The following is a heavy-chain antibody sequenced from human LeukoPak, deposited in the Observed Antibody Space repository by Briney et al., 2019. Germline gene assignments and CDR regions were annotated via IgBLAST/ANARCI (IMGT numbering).Heavy chain of an antibody. CDR2: ISSYNSFI. CDR1: GFSFSDYS. V-gene: IGHV3-21*01. CDR3: ASRLGSGSPLDY. J-gene: IGHJ4*02. Sequence: GGSLRLSCSASGFSFSDYSLTWVRQAPGKGLEWVSSISSYNSFIHYADSVKGRFTISRDNAKNSLFLQLSRLRVEDTAVYYCASRLGSGSPLDYWGQGTLVTVSS. D-gene: IGHD3-10*01.